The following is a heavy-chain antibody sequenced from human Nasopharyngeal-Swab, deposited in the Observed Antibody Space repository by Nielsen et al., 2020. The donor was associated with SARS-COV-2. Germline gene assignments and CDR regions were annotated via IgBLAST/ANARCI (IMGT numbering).Heavy chain of an antibody. CDR3: ASGRVVPAAMPNY. J-gene: IGHJ4*02. V-gene: IGHV1-3*01. CDR1: GYIFNNYY. CDR2: IIAGTGNT. D-gene: IGHD2-2*01. Sequence: SVKAPCKASGYIFNNYYMHWVSQAPGKRLEWMGWIIAGTGNTKYSQKFQGRVTITRDTSASTAYMDLSSLRSEDTAVYYCASGRVVPAAMPNYWGQGTLVTVSS.